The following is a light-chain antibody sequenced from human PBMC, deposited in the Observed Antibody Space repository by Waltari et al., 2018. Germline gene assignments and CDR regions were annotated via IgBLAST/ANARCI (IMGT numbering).Light chain of an antibody. CDR2: AAS. J-gene: IGKJ4*01. V-gene: IGKV1-9*01. CDR1: QGISSY. Sequence: IQLTQSPSSLSASVGDRVTITCRASQGISSYLAWYQQKPGKAPKLLIYAASTLQSWVPSRFSGSGSGTDFTLTISSLQPEDFATYYCQQLNSYPLTFGGGTKVEIK. CDR3: QQLNSYPLT.